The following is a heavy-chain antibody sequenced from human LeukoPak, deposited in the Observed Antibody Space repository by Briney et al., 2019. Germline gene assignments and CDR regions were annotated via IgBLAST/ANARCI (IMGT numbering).Heavy chain of an antibody. CDR3: ASGYSYGALRRSNWLDP. CDR1: GYTFTSYY. Sequence: GASVKVSCKASGYTFTSYYMHWVRQAPGQGLEWMGIINPSGGSTSYAQKFQGRVTMTRDTSTSTVYMELSSLRSEDTAVYYCASGYSYGALRRSNWLDPWGQGTLVTVSS. CDR2: INPSGGST. D-gene: IGHD5-18*01. J-gene: IGHJ5*02. V-gene: IGHV1-46*01.